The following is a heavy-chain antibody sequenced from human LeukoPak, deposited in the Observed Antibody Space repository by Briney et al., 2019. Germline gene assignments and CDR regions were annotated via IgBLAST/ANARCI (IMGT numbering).Heavy chain of an antibody. D-gene: IGHD6-19*01. CDR3: ARGDSSGWYGGFDY. V-gene: IGHV1-69*06. CDR2: IIPIFGTA. Sequence: EASVKVSCKASGGTFSSYAISWVRQAPGQGLEWMGGIIPIFGTANYAQKFQGRVTITADKSTSTAYMELSSLRSEDTAVYYCARGDSSGWYGGFDYWGQGTLVTVSS. J-gene: IGHJ4*02. CDR1: GGTFSSYA.